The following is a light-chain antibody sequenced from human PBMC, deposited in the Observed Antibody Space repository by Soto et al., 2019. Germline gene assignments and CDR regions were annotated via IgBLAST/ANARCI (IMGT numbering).Light chain of an antibody. CDR1: QSVRSN. V-gene: IGKV3-15*01. CDR2: GAS. CDR3: QQYNKWPPIT. Sequence: TVLTQSPGTLSLSPGEIATLSCRASQSVRSNLAWYQQKPGQAPRLLIFGASTRATGIPARFSGSGSGTEFTLTISSLQSEDFAVYYCQQYNKWPPITFGQGTRLEI. J-gene: IGKJ5*01.